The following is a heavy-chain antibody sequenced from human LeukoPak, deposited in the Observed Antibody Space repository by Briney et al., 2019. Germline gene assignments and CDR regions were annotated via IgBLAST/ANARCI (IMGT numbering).Heavy chain of an antibody. Sequence: ASVKVSCKASGGTFSSYAISWVRQAPGQGLEWMGRIIPILGIANYAQKFQGRVTITADKSTSTAYMELSSLRSEDTAVYYCARVVGPLRYFDWLPPDYWGQGTLVTVSS. CDR1: GGTFSSYA. CDR3: ARVVGPLRYFDWLPPDY. V-gene: IGHV1-69*04. D-gene: IGHD3-9*01. J-gene: IGHJ4*02. CDR2: IIPILGIA.